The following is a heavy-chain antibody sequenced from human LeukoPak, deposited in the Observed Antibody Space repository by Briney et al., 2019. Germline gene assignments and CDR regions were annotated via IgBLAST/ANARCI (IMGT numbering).Heavy chain of an antibody. CDR1: GFTVSSNY. CDR2: IYSGGST. J-gene: IGHJ6*03. CDR3: ARDRYTIFGVVTPDMDV. D-gene: IGHD3-3*01. V-gene: IGHV3-66*02. Sequence: GGSLRLSCAASGFTVSSNYMSWVRQAPGKGLEWVSVIYSGGSTYYADSVKGRFTISRDNSKNTLYLQMNSLRAEDTAVYYCARDRYTIFGVVTPDMDVWGKGTTVTVYS.